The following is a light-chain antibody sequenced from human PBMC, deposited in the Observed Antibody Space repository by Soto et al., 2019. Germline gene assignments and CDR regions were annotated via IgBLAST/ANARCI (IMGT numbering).Light chain of an antibody. Sequence: EIVLTQSPGTLSLSPGERATLSCRASQSVRDNFLAWYQQKPGQAPRFLIYGASRRAAGIPDRFSGSGSGTDFTLTISRLEPEDFAVYYCQQYGRSLTFGGGTKVDIK. V-gene: IGKV3-20*01. CDR3: QQYGRSLT. J-gene: IGKJ4*01. CDR2: GAS. CDR1: QSVRDNF.